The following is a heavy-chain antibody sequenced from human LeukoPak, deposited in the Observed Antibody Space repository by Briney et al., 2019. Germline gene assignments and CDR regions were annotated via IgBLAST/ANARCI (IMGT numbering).Heavy chain of an antibody. Sequence: SVKVSCKASGGTFSSYAISWVRQAPGQGLEWMGGIIPILGTANYAQKFQGRVTITADESTSTAYMELSSLRSEDTAVYYCARVLMNTPYFDYWGQGTLVTVSS. CDR2: IIPILGTA. V-gene: IGHV1-69*01. CDR1: GGTFSSYA. D-gene: IGHD2-15*01. CDR3: ARVLMNTPYFDY. J-gene: IGHJ4*02.